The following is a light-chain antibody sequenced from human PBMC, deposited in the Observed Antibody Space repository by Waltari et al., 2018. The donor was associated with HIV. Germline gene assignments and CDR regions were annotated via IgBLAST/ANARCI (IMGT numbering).Light chain of an antibody. CDR2: DVT. CDR3: ASHAGSKDV. CDR1: SSDVGAYNY. V-gene: IGLV2-8*01. Sequence: QSALTQPPSASGSPGQSVTISCTGTSSDVGAYNYVSWFQQHPGKAPKLMIYDVTKRPGVPDRFSGSKSGNTASLTVSGLQAEDEADYYCASHAGSKDVFGGGTRLTVL. J-gene: IGLJ2*01.